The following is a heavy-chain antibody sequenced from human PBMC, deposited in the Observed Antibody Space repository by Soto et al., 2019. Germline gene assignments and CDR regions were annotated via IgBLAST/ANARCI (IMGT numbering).Heavy chain of an antibody. J-gene: IGHJ4*02. CDR1: GDSVSSNSAA. D-gene: IGHD3-3*01. CDR3: ARGRDPIWSGPSYYFDY. CDR2: TYYRSKWYN. Sequence: LSQTLSLTCAISGDSVSSNSAAWNWIRQSPSRGLEWLGRTYYRSKWYNDYAVSVKSRITINPDTSKNQFSLQLNSVTPEDTAVYYCARGRDPIWSGPSYYFDYWGQGTLVTVSS. V-gene: IGHV6-1*01.